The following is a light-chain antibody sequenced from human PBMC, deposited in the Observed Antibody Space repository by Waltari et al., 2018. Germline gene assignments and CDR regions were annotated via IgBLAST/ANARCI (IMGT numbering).Light chain of an antibody. J-gene: IGKJ5*01. Sequence: IVLTQSPGTLSLSPGDRATLSCRASQTVGSNYLAWYQQTPGQPPKLVIYWASTRESGVPDRYSGSGSGTDFTLTISSLQPEDVAVYFCQQYYNSSSITFGQGTRLEIK. CDR2: WAS. CDR1: QTVGSNY. V-gene: IGKV3-20*01. CDR3: QQYYNSSSIT.